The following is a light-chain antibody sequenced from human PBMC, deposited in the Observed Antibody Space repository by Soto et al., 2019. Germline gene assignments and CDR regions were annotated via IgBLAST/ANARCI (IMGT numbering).Light chain of an antibody. Sequence: QSVLTQPASVSGSPGQSITISCTGTSSDVGSYNLVSWYQQHPGKAPKLMIYEGGKRPSGVSNRFSGSKSGNTASLTISGLQADDEADYYCCSYAGSSTYYVFGTGTKVTVL. CDR3: CSYAGSSTYYV. CDR2: EGG. V-gene: IGLV2-23*01. CDR1: SSDVGSYNL. J-gene: IGLJ1*01.